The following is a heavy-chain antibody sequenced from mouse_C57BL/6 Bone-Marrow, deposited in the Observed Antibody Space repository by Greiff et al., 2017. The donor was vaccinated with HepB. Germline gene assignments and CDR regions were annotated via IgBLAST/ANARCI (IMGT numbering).Heavy chain of an antibody. CDR2: INPSTGGT. J-gene: IGHJ4*01. D-gene: IGHD2-4*01. CDR3: ARCTYDYDVDYAMDY. CDR1: GYSFTGYY. V-gene: IGHV1-42*01. Sequence: VHVKQSGPELVKPGASVKISCKASGYSFTGYYMNWVKQSPEKSLEWIGEINPSTGGTTYNQKFKAKATLTVDKSSSTAYMQLKSLTSEDSAVYYCARCTYDYDVDYAMDYWGQGTSVTVSS.